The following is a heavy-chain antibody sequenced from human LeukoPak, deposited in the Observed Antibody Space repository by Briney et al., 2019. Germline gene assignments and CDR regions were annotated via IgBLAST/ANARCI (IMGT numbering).Heavy chain of an antibody. V-gene: IGHV4-31*03. Sequence: SQTLSLTCTVSGGSISSGGYYWSWIRQHPGKGLEWIGYTYYSGSTYYNPSLKSRVTISVDTSQNQFSLKVSSVTAADTAVYYCARDEAIFGAGYYYGMDVWGQGTTVTVSS. J-gene: IGHJ6*02. CDR2: TYYSGST. D-gene: IGHD3-3*01. CDR1: GGSISSGGYY. CDR3: ARDEAIFGAGYYYGMDV.